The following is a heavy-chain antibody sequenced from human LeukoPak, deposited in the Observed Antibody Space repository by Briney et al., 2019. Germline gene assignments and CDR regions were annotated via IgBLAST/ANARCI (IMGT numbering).Heavy chain of an antibody. CDR3: GTVFDH. CDR1: EFTVSSNY. CDR2: IYSGGST. J-gene: IGHJ4*02. D-gene: IGHD1-14*01. Sequence: PGRSLRLSCAASEFTVSSNYTSWVRQAPGKGLEWVSVIYSGGSTYYADSVKGRFTISRDNAKNTVYLEMNSLRVEDTAIYYCGTVFDHWGQGALVTVSS. V-gene: IGHV3-53*01.